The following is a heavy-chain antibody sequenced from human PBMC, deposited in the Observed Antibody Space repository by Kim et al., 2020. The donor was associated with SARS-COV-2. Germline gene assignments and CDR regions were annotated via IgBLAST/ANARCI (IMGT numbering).Heavy chain of an antibody. CDR3: ARETLLAGYYFDY. V-gene: IGHV3-33*01. D-gene: IGHD2-8*02. Sequence: YADAVKGRFTISRDNSKNTLYLQMNSLRAEDTAVYYCARETLLAGYYFDYWGQGTLVTVSS. J-gene: IGHJ4*02.